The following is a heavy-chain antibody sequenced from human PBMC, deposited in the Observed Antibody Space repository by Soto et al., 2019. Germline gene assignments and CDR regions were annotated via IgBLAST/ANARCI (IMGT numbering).Heavy chain of an antibody. V-gene: IGHV3-30*18. CDR3: AKGDSSGWYSGFDY. J-gene: IGHJ4*02. CDR2: ISYDGSNK. Sequence: GGSLRLSCAASGFTFSSYGMHWVRQAPGKGLEWVAVISYDGSNKYYADSVKGRFTISRDNSKNTLYLQMNSLRAEDTAVYYCAKGDSSGWYSGFDYWGQGTLVTVSS. CDR1: GFTFSSYG. D-gene: IGHD6-19*01.